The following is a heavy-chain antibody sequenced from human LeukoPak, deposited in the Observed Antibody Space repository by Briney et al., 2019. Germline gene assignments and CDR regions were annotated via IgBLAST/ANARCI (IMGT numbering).Heavy chain of an antibody. J-gene: IGHJ4*02. CDR3: LAATRWLQSELDY. Sequence: GSLRLSCAASGFTFSDYYMSWIRQAPGKGLEWIGSIYYSGSTYYNPSLKSRVTISVDASKNQFSLKLSSVTAADTAVYYCLAATRWLQSELDYWGQGTLVTVSS. CDR1: GFTFSDYY. D-gene: IGHD5-24*01. V-gene: IGHV4-38-2*01. CDR2: IYYSGST.